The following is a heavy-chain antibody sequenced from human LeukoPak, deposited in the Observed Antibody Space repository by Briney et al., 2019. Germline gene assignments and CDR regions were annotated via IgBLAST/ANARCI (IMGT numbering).Heavy chain of an antibody. J-gene: IGHJ1*01. CDR1: GFIFSNEW. V-gene: IGHV3-15*01. CDR3: TTTGTA. Sequence: GGSLRLSCAASGFIFSNEWMIWVRQAPGKGLEWVARIKTKSGGGATDYAAPVKGRFTISRDDSKSALYLQMNSLKTEDTAVYYCTTTGTAWGQGTLVTVSS. CDR2: IKTKSGGGAT. D-gene: IGHD1-14*01.